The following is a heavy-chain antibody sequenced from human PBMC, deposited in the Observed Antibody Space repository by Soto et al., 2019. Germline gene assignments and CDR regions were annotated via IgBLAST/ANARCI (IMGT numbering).Heavy chain of an antibody. J-gene: IGHJ2*01. Sequence: QVQLQESGPGLVKPSETLSLTCTVSGGSVSSGSYYWSWIRQPPGKGLEWIGYIYYSGSTNYNLSLKRRVTISVDTSKNPVSLKLSSVTAADTAVYYCASTMIVVVITDWYFDLWGRGTLVTVSS. D-gene: IGHD3-22*01. CDR1: GGSVSSGSYY. CDR2: IYYSGST. V-gene: IGHV4-61*01. CDR3: ASTMIVVVITDWYFDL.